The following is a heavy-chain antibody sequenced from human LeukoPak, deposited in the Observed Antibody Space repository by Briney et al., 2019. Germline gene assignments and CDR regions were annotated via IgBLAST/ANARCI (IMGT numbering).Heavy chain of an antibody. CDR3: ASDYGGNSLPPH. CDR2: IDPSDSYT. Sequence: GESLKISCKGSGYSINNYWIGWVRQMPGKGLEWMGRIDPSDSYTNYSPSFQGHVTISADKSISTAYLQWSSLKASDTAMYYCASDYGGNSLPPHWGQGTLVTVSS. J-gene: IGHJ4*02. D-gene: IGHD4-23*01. V-gene: IGHV5-10-1*01. CDR1: GYSINNYW.